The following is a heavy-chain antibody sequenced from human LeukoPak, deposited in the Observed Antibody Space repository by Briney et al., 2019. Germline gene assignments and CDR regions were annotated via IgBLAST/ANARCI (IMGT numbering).Heavy chain of an antibody. V-gene: IGHV1-2*02. D-gene: IGHD3-10*01. CDR1: GYTFTGYY. CDR3: ASSLSTMVRGWFDI. Sequence: ASVKVSCKSSGYTFTGYYMHWVRQAPGQGLEWMGWINPNNGGTNYAQKCQGRVTMTRDTSISTAYMELRRLRSDDTAVYYCASSLSTMVRGWFDIWGQGTMVTVSS. CDR2: INPNNGGT. J-gene: IGHJ3*02.